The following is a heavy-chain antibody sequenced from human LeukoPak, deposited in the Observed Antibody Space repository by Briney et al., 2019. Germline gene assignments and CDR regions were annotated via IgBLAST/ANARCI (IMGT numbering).Heavy chain of an antibody. V-gene: IGHV3-23*01. D-gene: IGHD3-22*01. CDR3: ARRGPASDYYYKGGFDI. CDR2: ISHNGDIT. CDR1: GFTFRNYA. J-gene: IGHJ3*02. Sequence: HPGGSLRLSCEASGFTFRNYAMSWVRQAPGKGLEWVSVISHNGDITRYADSVKGRFTISRDNSKSTLYLQMNSLRADDTAVYYCARRGPASDYYYKGGFDIWGQGTMVTVSS.